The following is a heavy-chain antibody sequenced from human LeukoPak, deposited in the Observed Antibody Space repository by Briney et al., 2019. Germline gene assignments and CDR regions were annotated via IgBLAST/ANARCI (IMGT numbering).Heavy chain of an antibody. J-gene: IGHJ4*02. V-gene: IGHV3-20*04. CDR1: GFDFGAHG. Sequence: GGSLRLSCTASGFDFGAHGMSWVRQAPGKGLEWVAGINWSGGSTGYGDSSRGRFTISRDNTKNSLYLQMDSLRAEDTALYYCARAPITSPFYFDFWGQGTLVTASS. CDR3: ARAPITSPFYFDF. D-gene: IGHD2-2*01. CDR2: INWSGGST.